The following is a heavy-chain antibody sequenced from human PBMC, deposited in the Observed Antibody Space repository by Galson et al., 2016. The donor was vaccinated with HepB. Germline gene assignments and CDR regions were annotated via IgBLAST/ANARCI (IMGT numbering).Heavy chain of an antibody. D-gene: IGHD2-21*01. J-gene: IGHJ4*02. CDR1: GLTLSTFTDAW. CDR3: AWVVKVEYYFGH. Sequence: SLRLSCAASGLTLSTFTDAWMSWVRQAPGKGLEWVARIKSKGSGGTADYAAPVRGRFTISRDDSKHMVYLQMNSLNTEDTAMYYGAWVVKVEYYFGHWGQGTLVPVSS. CDR2: IKSKGSGGTA. V-gene: IGHV3-15*01.